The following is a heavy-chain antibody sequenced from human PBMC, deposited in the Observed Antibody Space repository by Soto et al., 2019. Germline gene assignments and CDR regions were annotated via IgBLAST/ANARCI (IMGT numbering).Heavy chain of an antibody. CDR1: GFTFSSYA. CDR2: ISYDGSNK. CDR3: ARDLGFRDYSFDY. J-gene: IGHJ4*02. Sequence: QVQLVESGGGVVQPGRSLRLSCAASGFTFSSYAMHWVRQAPGKGLEWVAVISYDGSNKYYADSVKGRFTISRDNSKNTLYLQMNSLRAEDTAVYYCARDLGFRDYSFDYWGQGTLVTVSS. V-gene: IGHV3-30-3*01. D-gene: IGHD4-17*01.